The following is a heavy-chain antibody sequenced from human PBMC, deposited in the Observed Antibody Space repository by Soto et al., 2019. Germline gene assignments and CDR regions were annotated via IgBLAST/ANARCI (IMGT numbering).Heavy chain of an antibody. D-gene: IGHD6-6*01. CDR2: IKQDGGQT. CDR1: GFTFSNYW. V-gene: IGHV3-7*05. CDR3: ARIGYSSSSNDF. J-gene: IGHJ4*02. Sequence: GGSLRLSCVTSGFTFSNYWMTWVRQAPGKGLEWLANIKQDGGQTYYMDSVKGRFTVSRDNAKNSVYLQMNSLRAEDTAVYYCARIGYSSSSNDFWGRGTLVTVSS.